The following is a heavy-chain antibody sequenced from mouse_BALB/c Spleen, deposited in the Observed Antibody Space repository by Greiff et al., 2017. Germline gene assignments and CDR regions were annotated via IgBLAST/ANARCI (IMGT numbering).Heavy chain of an antibody. D-gene: IGHD3-1*01. CDR1: GFTFSSYA. J-gene: IGHJ4*01. CDR2: ISSGGSYT. V-gene: IGHV5-9-4*01. CDR3: ARRFGAMDY. Sequence: EVHLVESGGGLVKPGGSLKLSCAASGFTFSSYAMSWVRQSPEKRLEWVAEISSGGSYTYYPDTVTGRFTISRDNAKNTLYLEMSSLRSEDTAMYYCARRFGAMDYWGQGTSVTVSS.